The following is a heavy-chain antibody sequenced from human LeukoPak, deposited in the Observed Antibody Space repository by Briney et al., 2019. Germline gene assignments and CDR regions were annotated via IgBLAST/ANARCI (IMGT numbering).Heavy chain of an antibody. CDR3: ARVGDSGSYWSYFDY. V-gene: IGHV3-48*01. J-gene: IGHJ4*02. D-gene: IGHD1-26*01. Sequence: GGSLRLSCAATGFTLSSYSMNWVRQAPGKGPESVSYISSSSSTIYYADSVKSRFTISRDNAKNSLYLQMNSLRAEDTAVYYCARVGDSGSYWSYFDYWGQGTLVTVSS. CDR2: ISSSSSTI. CDR1: GFTLSSYS.